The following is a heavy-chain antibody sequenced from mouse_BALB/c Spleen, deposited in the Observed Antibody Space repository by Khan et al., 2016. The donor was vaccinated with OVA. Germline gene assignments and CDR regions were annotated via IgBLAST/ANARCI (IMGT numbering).Heavy chain of an antibody. Sequence: EVQLQESGPSLVKPSQTLSLTCSVTGDSITSGYWNWIRKFPGNKLEYMGYIIYTGYTYYNPSIKSRISITRHTSKNQYYLQLRSVTDEDTAAYYCARSTYRYAFVYWGQGTLVTVSA. J-gene: IGHJ3*01. D-gene: IGHD2-12*01. CDR2: IIYTGYT. V-gene: IGHV3-8*02. CDR3: ARSTYRYAFVY. CDR1: GDSITSGY.